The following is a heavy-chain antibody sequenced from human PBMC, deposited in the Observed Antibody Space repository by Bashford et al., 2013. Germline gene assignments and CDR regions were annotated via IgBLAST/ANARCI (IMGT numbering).Heavy chain of an antibody. V-gene: IGHV3-21*01. CDR3: ARDLGSREPPAY. D-gene: IGHD3-10*01. J-gene: IGHJ4*02. Sequence: VRQAPGKGLEWVSSISSSGTYIYYADSVKGRFTISRDDAKNSLYLQMNSLSAEDTALYYCARDLGSREPPAYWGQGTLVTVSS. CDR2: ISSSGTYI.